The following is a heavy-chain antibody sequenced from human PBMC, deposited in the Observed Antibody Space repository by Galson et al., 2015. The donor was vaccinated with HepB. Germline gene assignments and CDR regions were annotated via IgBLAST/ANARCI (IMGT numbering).Heavy chain of an antibody. CDR3: ARDLGYFDL. Sequence: CAISGDSVSSNSAAWNWIRQSPSRGLEWLGRTYYRSKWYNEYAVSVRSRIIINPDTSKNQFSLQLNSVTPEDTAVYWCARDLGYFDLWGRATLVTVSS. J-gene: IGHJ2*01. CDR1: GDSVSSNSAA. D-gene: IGHD3-16*01. V-gene: IGHV6-1*01. CDR2: TYYRSKWYN.